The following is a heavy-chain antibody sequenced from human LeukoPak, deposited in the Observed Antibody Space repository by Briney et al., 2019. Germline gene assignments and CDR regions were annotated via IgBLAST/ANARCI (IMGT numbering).Heavy chain of an antibody. J-gene: IGHJ3*02. CDR1: GGSINSYTYY. V-gene: IGHV4-39*01. CDR3: ARLTVTTDNSKFAFDI. CDR2: IYYNGNT. D-gene: IGHD4-11*01. Sequence: SETLSLTCTVSGGSINSYTYYWGWIRQPPGKGLEWIGSIYYNGNTYYTPSLKSRVTISVDTSKNQFSLKLSSVTAADTAVYYCARLTVTTDNSKFAFDIWGQGTMVTVSS.